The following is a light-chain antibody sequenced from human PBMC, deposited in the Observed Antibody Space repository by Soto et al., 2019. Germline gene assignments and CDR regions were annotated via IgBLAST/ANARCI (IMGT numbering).Light chain of an antibody. J-gene: IGLJ3*02. CDR2: DVN. CDR3: SSYAGSNNWV. Sequence: QSALTQPPSASGSPGQSLTISCTGTSTDDGNYNYVSWYQQHPGKAPKLMISDVNRRPSGVPDRFSGSKSGNTASLTVSGLQAEDEADYYCSSYAGSNNWVFGGGTKLTVL. V-gene: IGLV2-8*01. CDR1: STDDGNYNY.